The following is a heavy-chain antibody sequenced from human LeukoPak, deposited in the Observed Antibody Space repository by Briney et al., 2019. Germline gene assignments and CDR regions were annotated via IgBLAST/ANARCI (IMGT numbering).Heavy chain of an antibody. Sequence: ASVKVSCKASGYTFTGYYLHWVRQAPGQGLEWMGWINPNSGGTNYAQKFQGRVTMTRDTSISTAYMELSRLRSDDTAVYYCATSLTGYCSSSSCYTWVYFDYWGQGTLV. J-gene: IGHJ4*02. CDR1: GYTFTGYY. D-gene: IGHD2-2*02. CDR3: ATSLTGYCSSSSCYTWVYFDY. V-gene: IGHV1-2*02. CDR2: INPNSGGT.